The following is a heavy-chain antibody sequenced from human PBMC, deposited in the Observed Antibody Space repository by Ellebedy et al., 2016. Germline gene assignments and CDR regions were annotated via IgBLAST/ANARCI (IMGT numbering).Heavy chain of an antibody. Sequence: GGSLRLSXAASGFTFSRYAMHWVRQAPGKGLEWVAVISSDGSNKYYADSVKGRFTISRDNSKNTLYLQMNSLRAEDTAVYYCARDLERWLQSSFDYWGQGTLVTVSS. V-gene: IGHV3-30-3*01. D-gene: IGHD5-24*01. CDR2: ISSDGSNK. J-gene: IGHJ4*02. CDR1: GFTFSRYA. CDR3: ARDLERWLQSSFDY.